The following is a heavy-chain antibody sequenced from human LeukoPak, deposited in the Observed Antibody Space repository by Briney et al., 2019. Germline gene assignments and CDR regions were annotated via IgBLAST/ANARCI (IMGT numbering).Heavy chain of an antibody. CDR2: MNPNSGNT. J-gene: IGHJ5*02. D-gene: IGHD3-16*01. CDR1: GYTFTSYD. CDR3: TRTLGAVADSRYWFDP. V-gene: IGHV1-8*02. Sequence: GASVKVSCKASGYTFTSYDINWVRQATGQGLEWMGWMNPNSGNTGYAQKFQGRLTMTRDMSTSTVYMELSSLRSEDTAVYYCTRTLGAVADSRYWFDPWGQGTLVTVSS.